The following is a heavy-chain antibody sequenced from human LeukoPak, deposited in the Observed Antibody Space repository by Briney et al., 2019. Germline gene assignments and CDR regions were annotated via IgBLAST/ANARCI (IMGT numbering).Heavy chain of an antibody. V-gene: IGHV1-69*06. CDR2: IIPIFGTA. Sequence: ASVKVSCKASGGTFSSYAISWVRQAPGQGLEWMGGIIPIFGTANYAQKFQGRVTITADKSTSTAYMELSSLRSEDTAVYYCASTSGYSSSWFYFDYWGQGTLVTVSS. D-gene: IGHD6-13*01. CDR1: GGTFSSYA. J-gene: IGHJ4*02. CDR3: ASTSGYSSSWFYFDY.